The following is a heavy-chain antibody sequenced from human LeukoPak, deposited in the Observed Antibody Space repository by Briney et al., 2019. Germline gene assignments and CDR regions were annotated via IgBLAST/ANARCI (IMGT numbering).Heavy chain of an antibody. Sequence: GASVKVSCKASGYTFTSYYMHWVRQAPGQGLEWMGIINPSGGSTSYAQKFQGRVTMTRDTSTSTVYMELSSLRSEDTAVYYCAREASLADYYDSSGLNYFDYWGQGTLVTVSS. D-gene: IGHD3-22*01. V-gene: IGHV1-46*01. CDR2: INPSGGST. CDR1: GYTFTSYY. CDR3: AREASLADYYDSSGLNYFDY. J-gene: IGHJ4*02.